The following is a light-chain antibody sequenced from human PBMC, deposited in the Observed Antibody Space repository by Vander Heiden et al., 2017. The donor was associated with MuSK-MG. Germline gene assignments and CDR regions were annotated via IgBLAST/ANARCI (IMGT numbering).Light chain of an antibody. CDR1: HSNIGTQI. CDR3: AVWDDSLNGPV. CDR2: TTN. J-gene: IGLJ2*01. Sequence: QSALTQPPSASGTPGQRVTISCSGSHSNIGTQIVSWYQHIPGTTPKLLIHTTNQRPSGVPDRFSGSKSGTSASLAISGLQSEDEADYFCAVWDDSLNGPVFGGGTKLTVL. V-gene: IGLV1-44*01.